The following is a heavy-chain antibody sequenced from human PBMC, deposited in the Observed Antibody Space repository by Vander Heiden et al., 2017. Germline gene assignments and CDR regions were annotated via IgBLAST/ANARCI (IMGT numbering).Heavy chain of an antibody. Sequence: QLQLPDSGPGLVKPSETLSLTCTVSGDSFTSTLYHWVWVRQPKGKGREWIGYSHYNASTSYKPSLRRRVTITVDWHKNQFSLKVNSVTAADTAMYYCARHTYGVVYSWGQGTLVTVSS. D-gene: IGHD4-17*01. CDR1: GDSFTSTLYH. V-gene: IGHV4-39*01. J-gene: IGHJ5*02. CDR3: ARHTYGVVYS. CDR2: SHYNAST.